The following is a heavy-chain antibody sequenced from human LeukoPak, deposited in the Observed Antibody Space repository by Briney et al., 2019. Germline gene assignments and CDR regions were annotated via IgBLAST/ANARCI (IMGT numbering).Heavy chain of an antibody. J-gene: IGHJ5*02. CDR1: GGSISSYY. V-gene: IGHV4-59*01. D-gene: IGHD3-3*01. Sequence: SETLSLTCTVSGGSISSYYWSWIRQPPGKGLEWIGYIYYSGSTNYNPSLKSRVTISVDTSKNQFSLKLSSVTAADTAVYYCARERSYDFWSGLNWFDPWGQGTLVTVSS. CDR3: ARERSYDFWSGLNWFDP. CDR2: IYYSGST.